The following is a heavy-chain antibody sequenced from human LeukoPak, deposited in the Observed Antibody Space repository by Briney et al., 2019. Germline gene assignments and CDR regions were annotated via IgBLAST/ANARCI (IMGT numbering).Heavy chain of an antibody. CDR3: ARIRDGYNDAYDI. J-gene: IGHJ3*02. CDR1: GYTFTGYY. V-gene: IGHV1-2*03. CDR2: INPNSGGT. Sequence: LVASVKVSCKASGYTFTGYYMHWVRQAPGQGLEWMGWINPNSGGTNYAQKFQGRVTMTRDTSASTVYMELSSLRSEDTAIYYCARIRDGYNDAYDIWGQGTVVTVPS. D-gene: IGHD5-24*01.